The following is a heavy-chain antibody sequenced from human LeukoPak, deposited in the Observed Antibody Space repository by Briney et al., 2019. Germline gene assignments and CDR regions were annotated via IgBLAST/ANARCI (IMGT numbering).Heavy chain of an antibody. CDR1: GFTFSSYS. V-gene: IGHV3-21*01. CDR3: ARVTRYSSGGWYFDY. J-gene: IGHJ4*02. Sequence: GGSLRLSCAASGFTFSSYSMHWVRQAPGKGLEWVSSISSSSSYIYYADSVKGRFTISRDNAKNSLNLQMNCLRAEDTAVYYCARVTRYSSGGWYFDYWGQGTLVTVSS. CDR2: ISSSSSYI. D-gene: IGHD6-19*01.